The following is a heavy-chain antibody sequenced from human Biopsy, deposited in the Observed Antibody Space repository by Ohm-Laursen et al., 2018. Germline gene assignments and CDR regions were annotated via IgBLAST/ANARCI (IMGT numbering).Heavy chain of an antibody. CDR2: FAPENGRI. V-gene: IGHV1-24*01. Sequence: ASVKVSCKFSGYSLTELSVHWVRQAPGQGLEWMGGFAPENGRIVYSQKFQGRVTMTEDTSTSTAYMEVWRLRSDDTAVYYCAADINVWNVNYWGQGTQVIVSS. CDR3: AADINVWNVNY. D-gene: IGHD1-1*01. CDR1: GYSLTELS. J-gene: IGHJ4*02.